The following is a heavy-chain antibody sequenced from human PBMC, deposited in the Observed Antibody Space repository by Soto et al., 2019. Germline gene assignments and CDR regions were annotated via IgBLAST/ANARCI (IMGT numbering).Heavy chain of an antibody. CDR1: GGTFSSYA. CDR3: ALNSSPLFVPPAAAYYYYYYGMDV. Sequence: SVKVSCKASGGTFSSYAISWVRQAPGQGLEWMGGIIPIFGTANYAQKFQGRVTITADESTSTAYMELSSLRSEDTAVYYCALNSSPLFVPPAAAYYYYYYGMDVWGQGTTVTVSS. D-gene: IGHD6-13*01. J-gene: IGHJ6*02. V-gene: IGHV1-69*13. CDR2: IIPIFGTA.